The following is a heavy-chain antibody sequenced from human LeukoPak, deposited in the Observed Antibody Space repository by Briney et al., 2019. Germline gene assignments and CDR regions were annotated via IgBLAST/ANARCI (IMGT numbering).Heavy chain of an antibody. Sequence: GGSLRLSCAASGFTFSSYSINWVRQAPGKGLEWVSYISSSSTIYYADSVKGRFTISRDNAKNSLYLQMNSLRAEDTAVYYCAREIGYCSGGSCLAARTYFDYWGQGTLVTVSS. CDR1: GFTFSSYS. CDR3: AREIGYCSGGSCLAARTYFDY. D-gene: IGHD2-15*01. J-gene: IGHJ4*02. V-gene: IGHV3-48*01. CDR2: ISSSSTI.